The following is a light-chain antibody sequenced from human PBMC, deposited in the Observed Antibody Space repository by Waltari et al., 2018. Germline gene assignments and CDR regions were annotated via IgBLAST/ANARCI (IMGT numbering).Light chain of an antibody. Sequence: QPALTQPASVSGSPGQSITLSCTGPSRAVGIYTVVSWYQQYPGKAPKFIIYEVSEGPSGVSNRFSGSKSGNTASLTISGLQAEDEADYYCCSYAGGTTYVFGTGTKVTVL. J-gene: IGLJ1*01. V-gene: IGLV2-23*02. CDR3: CSYAGGTTYV. CDR2: EVS. CDR1: SRAVGIYTV.